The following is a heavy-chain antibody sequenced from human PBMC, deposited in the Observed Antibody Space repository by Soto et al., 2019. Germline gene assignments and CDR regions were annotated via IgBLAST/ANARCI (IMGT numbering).Heavy chain of an antibody. CDR2: INPSGGST. CDR3: ARDGSVTIFGAKYYYYYRDV. Sequence: QVQLVQSGAEVKKPGASVKVSCKASGYTFTSYYMHWVRQAPGQGLEWMGIINPSGGSTSYAQKSQGRVTMTRDTSTCTVYMELSSLRSEDTAVYYCARDGSVTIFGAKYYYYYRDVWGKGTTVTVSS. D-gene: IGHD3-3*01. CDR1: GYTFTSYY. J-gene: IGHJ6*03. V-gene: IGHV1-46*03.